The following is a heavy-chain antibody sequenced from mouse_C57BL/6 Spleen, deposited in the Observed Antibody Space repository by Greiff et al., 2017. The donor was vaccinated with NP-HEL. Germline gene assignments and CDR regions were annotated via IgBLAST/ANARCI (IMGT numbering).Heavy chain of an antibody. J-gene: IGHJ2*01. V-gene: IGHV1-64*01. D-gene: IGHD2-4*01. CDR3: ARSGDYDGGFDY. Sequence: QVQLQQPGAELVKPGASVKLSCKASGYTFTSYWMHWVKQRPGQGLEWIGMIHPNSGSTNYNEKFKSKATLTVDKSSSTAYMQLSSLTSEDSAVYYCARSGDYDGGFDYWGQGTTLTVSS. CDR2: IHPNSGST. CDR1: GYTFTSYW.